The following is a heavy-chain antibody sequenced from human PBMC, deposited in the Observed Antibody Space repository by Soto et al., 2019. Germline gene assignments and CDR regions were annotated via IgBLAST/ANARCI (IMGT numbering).Heavy chain of an antibody. Sequence: PGESLKISCKGSGYNFITNWISWVRQMPGKGLEWMGKIDPGDSESNYSQSFEGHATISVDKAIRTAYLQWSSLKASDTAIYYCARLRYILGTFDVWGQGTMVTVSS. CDR3: ARLRYILGTFDV. D-gene: IGHD3-16*02. CDR1: GYNFITNW. J-gene: IGHJ3*01. V-gene: IGHV5-10-1*01. CDR2: IDPGDSES.